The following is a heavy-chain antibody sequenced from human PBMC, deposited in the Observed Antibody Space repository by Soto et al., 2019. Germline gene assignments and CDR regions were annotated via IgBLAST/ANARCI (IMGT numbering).Heavy chain of an antibody. V-gene: IGHV3-7*01. J-gene: IGHJ4*02. D-gene: IGHD3-22*01. CDR1: RFTFSRYW. CDR3: ARDTYDSSGYYDSANDY. CDR2: IKQDGSEK. Sequence: EVQLVESGGGLVQPGGSLRLSCAASRFTFSRYWMSWVRQAPGKGLEWVANIKQDGSEKYYVDSVKDRFTISRDNAKNSLYMQMNSLRAEDTAVYYCARDTYDSSGYYDSANDYWGQGTLVTVSS.